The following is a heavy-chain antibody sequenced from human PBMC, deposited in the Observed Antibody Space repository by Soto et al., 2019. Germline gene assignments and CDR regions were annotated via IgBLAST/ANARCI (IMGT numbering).Heavy chain of an antibody. Sequence: GGSLRLSCTGSGFTFGDYAMSWFRQAPGKGLEWVGFIRSKPYGVTTEYAASVKGRFTISRDDSKSIAYLQMNSLTTEDTAVYYCTRGIWEMATIRPENYWGQGTLVTVS. CDR1: GFTFGDYA. V-gene: IGHV3-49*03. D-gene: IGHD5-12*01. CDR3: TRGIWEMATIRPENY. J-gene: IGHJ4*02. CDR2: IRSKPYGVTT.